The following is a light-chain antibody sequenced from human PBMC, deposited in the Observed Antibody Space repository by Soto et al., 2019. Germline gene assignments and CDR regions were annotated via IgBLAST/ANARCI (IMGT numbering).Light chain of an antibody. CDR3: QQYDRFPYT. CDR2: KAS. V-gene: IGKV1-5*03. CDR1: QSLSYW. J-gene: IGKJ2*01. Sequence: DIQMTQSPSTLSAAGGDTVTITCRASQSLSYWLAWYQQKPGQAPNLLIHKASTLESGVPSRFSGSGSGTEFTLTISSLQPDDFATFYCQQYDRFPYTFGQGTKLEIK.